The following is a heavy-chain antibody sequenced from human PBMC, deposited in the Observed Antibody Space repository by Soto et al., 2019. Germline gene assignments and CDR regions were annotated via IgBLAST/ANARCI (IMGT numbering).Heavy chain of an antibody. CDR2: ISSSSSYT. Sequence: QVQLVESGGGLVKPGGSLRLSCAASGFTFSDYYMSWIRQAPGKGLEWVSYISSSSSYTNYADSVKGRFTISRDNAKNSLYLQMHSLRAQDTAVYYCARGSSGYRVPFDYWGQGTLVTVSS. V-gene: IGHV3-11*06. CDR3: ARGSSGYRVPFDY. D-gene: IGHD3-22*01. CDR1: GFTFSDYY. J-gene: IGHJ4*02.